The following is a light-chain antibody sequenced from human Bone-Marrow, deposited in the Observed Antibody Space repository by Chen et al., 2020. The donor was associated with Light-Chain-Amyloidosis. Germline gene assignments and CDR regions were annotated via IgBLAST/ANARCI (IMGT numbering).Light chain of an antibody. Sequence: SYELTQPPSVSVSPGQTARITCSVDALPKQYAYWYHQKPGQAPVLVIYKDSESPSGIHERFSGSSAGTTVTLTISGVQAEDEADYYCQSADSSGNYRVFGGGTKLTVL. CDR3: QSADSSGNYRV. V-gene: IGLV3-25*03. CDR2: KDS. CDR1: ALPKQY. J-gene: IGLJ2*01.